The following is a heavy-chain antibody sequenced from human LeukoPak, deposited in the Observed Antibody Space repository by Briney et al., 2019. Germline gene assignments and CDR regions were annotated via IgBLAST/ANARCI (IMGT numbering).Heavy chain of an antibody. Sequence: GGSLRLSCAASGFTFSSYAMSWVRQAPGKGLEWVSDISGSGDSTYYADSVKGRFTIFRDNSKNTLHLQMNSLRAEDTAVYYCAKLRTPFDYWGQGALVTVSS. V-gene: IGHV3-23*01. J-gene: IGHJ4*02. CDR2: ISGSGDST. CDR1: GFTFSSYA. CDR3: AKLRTPFDY.